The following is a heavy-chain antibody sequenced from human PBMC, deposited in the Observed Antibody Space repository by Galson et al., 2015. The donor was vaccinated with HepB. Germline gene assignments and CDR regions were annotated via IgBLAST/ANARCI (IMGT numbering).Heavy chain of an antibody. CDR3: ATGALTYFGELIRPHAFDF. V-gene: IGHV1-24*01. J-gene: IGHJ3*01. Sequence: SVKVSCKVSGYVFTELSIHWVRQAPGKGLEWMGGFDPEDGERIYAQTFQGRVTMTEDTSTDTAYMELSSPTSDDTAIYYCATGALTYFGELIRPHAFDFWGQGTMVIVSS. D-gene: IGHD3-10*01. CDR2: FDPEDGER. CDR1: GYVFTELS.